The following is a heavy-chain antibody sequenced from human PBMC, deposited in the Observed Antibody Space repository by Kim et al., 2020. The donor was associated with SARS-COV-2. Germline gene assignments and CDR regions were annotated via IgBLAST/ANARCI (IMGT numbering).Heavy chain of an antibody. CDR3: ARVDRSGWTDDY. Sequence: GGSLRLSCAASGFAFSTYSINWVRQAPGKGLEWLSYISSSSSTIYYADSVRGRFTISRDNAENSVYLQMNSLGDEDTAVYYCARVDRSGWTDDYWGQGTLVTVSS. J-gene: IGHJ4*02. D-gene: IGHD6-19*01. CDR1: GFAFSTYS. CDR2: ISSSSSTI. V-gene: IGHV3-48*02.